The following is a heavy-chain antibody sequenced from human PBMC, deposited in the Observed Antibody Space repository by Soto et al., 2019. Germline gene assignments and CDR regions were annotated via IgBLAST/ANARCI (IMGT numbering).Heavy chain of an antibody. V-gene: IGHV2-5*02. J-gene: IGHJ5*02. CDR3: AHGVYGDYVGWFDP. CDR1: GFSLSTSGVG. Sequence: ASCPKLVNTTHTLTLTCTFSGFSLSTSGVGXGWIRQPTGKTLEWLALIYWDDDKRYSPSMKSRITITKENSKKHLVLTMTNMDPVETATYYCAHGVYGDYVGWFDPWGQGTRATAS. CDR2: IYWDDDK. D-gene: IGHD4-17*01.